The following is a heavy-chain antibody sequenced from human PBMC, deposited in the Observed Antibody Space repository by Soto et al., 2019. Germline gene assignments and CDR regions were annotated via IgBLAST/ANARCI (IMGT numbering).Heavy chain of an antibody. D-gene: IGHD3-22*01. CDR2: IIPIFGTA. CDR1: GGTFSSYA. J-gene: IGHJ3*02. V-gene: IGHV1-69*13. Sequence: ASVKVSCKASGGTFSSYAISWVRQAPGQGLEWMGGIIPIFGTANYAQKFQGRVTITADESTSTAYMELSSLRSEDTAVYYCARRTLSGYSSNAFDIWGAGTILTV. CDR3: ARRTLSGYSSNAFDI.